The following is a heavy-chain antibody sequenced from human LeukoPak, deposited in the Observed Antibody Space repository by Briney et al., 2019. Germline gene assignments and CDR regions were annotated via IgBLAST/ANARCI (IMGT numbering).Heavy chain of an antibody. V-gene: IGHV1-2*02. CDR3: ARGGGQSRTDAFDI. CDR2: FNPDSGGA. D-gene: IGHD3-10*01. CDR1: GYTFTGYY. Sequence: ASVKVSCKASGYTFTGYYMHWVRQAPGQGLEWMAWFNPDSGGANTAQTFQGRVTMTRDTSIGTLYMELRSLRSDDTAVYYCARGGGQSRTDAFDIWGPGTMVTVSS. J-gene: IGHJ3*02.